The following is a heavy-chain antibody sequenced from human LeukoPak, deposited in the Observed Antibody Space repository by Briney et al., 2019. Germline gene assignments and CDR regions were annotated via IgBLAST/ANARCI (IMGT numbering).Heavy chain of an antibody. Sequence: PSETLSLTCTVSGGPISNYYWSWIRQPPGKGLEWIGYIYNSVNTNYSPSLKSRVTISVDTSRNQFSLKLSSVTAADTAVYYCAKDHPAADSTWGQGTLVTVSS. CDR2: IYNSVNT. V-gene: IGHV4-4*09. J-gene: IGHJ5*02. CDR3: AKDHPAADST. D-gene: IGHD6-13*01. CDR1: GGPISNYY.